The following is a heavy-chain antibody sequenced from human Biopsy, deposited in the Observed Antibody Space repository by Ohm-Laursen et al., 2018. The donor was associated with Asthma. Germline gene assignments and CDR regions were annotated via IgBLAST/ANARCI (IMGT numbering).Heavy chain of an antibody. CDR2: IYYSGST. J-gene: IGHJ4*02. CDR1: YGSITSGGYY. D-gene: IGHD3-22*01. CDR3: ARAQDYYDSRGYYRSFDY. Sequence: SQTLSLTCTVSYGSITSGGYYWTWIRQHPGKGLEWIGFIYYSGSTYYNPSLKSRVSISIDTSTNQFSLKLSSVTAADTAVYYCARAQDYYDSRGYYRSFDYWGQGTLVTVSS. V-gene: IGHV4-31*03.